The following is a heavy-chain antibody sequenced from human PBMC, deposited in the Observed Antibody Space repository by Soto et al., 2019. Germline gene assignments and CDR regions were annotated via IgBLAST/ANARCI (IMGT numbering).Heavy chain of an antibody. Sequence: TLSLTCTVSLGSIISSRYYWTWIRQHPGKGLEWIGYIYYSGSPYYNPSLKSRVSISVDTSKNQFSLKLSSVTAADTAVYYCARSMGGLTGPFDYWGLGTLVTVSS. J-gene: IGHJ4*02. CDR2: IYYSGSP. V-gene: IGHV4-31*03. CDR1: LGSIISSRYY. D-gene: IGHD3-16*01. CDR3: ARSMGGLTGPFDY.